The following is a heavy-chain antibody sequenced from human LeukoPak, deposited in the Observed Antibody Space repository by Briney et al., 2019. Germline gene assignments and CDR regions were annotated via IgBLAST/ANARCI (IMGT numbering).Heavy chain of an antibody. D-gene: IGHD2/OR15-2a*01. CDR2: LGSSSGSGSSI. V-gene: IGHV3-48*01. CDR1: GFILSGYG. CDR3: ASHPTILSPYNY. Sequence: GGSLRLSCAASGFILSGYGMNWVRQAPGKGLEWVSYLGSSSGSGSSIYYADSVKGRFTISRDNAKNSLYLQMNSLRAEDTAVYYCASHPTILSPYNYWGQGTLVTVSS. J-gene: IGHJ4*02.